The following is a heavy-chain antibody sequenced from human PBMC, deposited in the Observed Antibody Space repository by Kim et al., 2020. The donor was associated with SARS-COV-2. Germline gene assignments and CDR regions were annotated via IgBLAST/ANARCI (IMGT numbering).Heavy chain of an antibody. CDR2: VHQSGST. J-gene: IGHJ6*02. CDR1: GGSFSGHY. CDR3: SRGRAGVVPAPILGIGPHYDFFIMDG. D-gene: IGHD2-2*02. V-gene: IGHV4-34*01. Sequence: SETLSLTCAVYGGSFSGHYWSWIRQPPGKGLEWIGDVHQSGSTNYTPSLKSRVTLSVDTSKNQFSLKLSSVTAADTGFYYCSRGRAGVVPAPILGIGPHYDFFIMDGWGHGTTVTVSS.